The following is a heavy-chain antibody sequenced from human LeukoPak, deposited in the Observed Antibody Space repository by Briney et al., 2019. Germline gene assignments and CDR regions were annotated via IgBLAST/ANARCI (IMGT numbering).Heavy chain of an antibody. Sequence: PGGSLRLSCAASGFTFSSFWMSWVRQAPGKGLEWVANINQDGSEKYCVDSVKGRFTISRDNAKNSLYLQMNSLRAEVTAVYYCAGRPSSTIPWGQRTLVTVSS. J-gene: IGHJ4*02. CDR1: GFTFSSFW. CDR2: INQDGSEK. D-gene: IGHD5/OR15-5a*01. CDR3: AGRPSSTIP. V-gene: IGHV3-7*01.